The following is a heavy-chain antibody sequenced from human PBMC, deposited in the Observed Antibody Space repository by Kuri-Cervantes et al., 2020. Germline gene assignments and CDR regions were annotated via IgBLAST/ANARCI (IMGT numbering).Heavy chain of an antibody. J-gene: IGHJ4*02. Sequence: SVKVSCKTSGYTFSSYAISWVRQAPGQGLEWMGGIIPIFGTANYAHKFQGRVTISANESTTTAYMDLSSLRSEDTAVYYCAGGFRTTAIPDYWGQGTLVTVSS. V-gene: IGHV1-69*13. CDR3: AGGFRTTAIPDY. CDR1: GYTFSSYA. D-gene: IGHD4-17*01. CDR2: IIPIFGTA.